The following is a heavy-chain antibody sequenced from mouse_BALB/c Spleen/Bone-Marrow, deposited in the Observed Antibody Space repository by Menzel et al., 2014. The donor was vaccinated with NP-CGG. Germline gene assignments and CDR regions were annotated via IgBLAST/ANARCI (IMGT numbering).Heavy chain of an antibody. J-gene: IGHJ2*01. Sequence: VQLQQSGAELVKPGASVKLSSTASGFNIKDTYMHWVKQRPEQGLEWIGRIDPANGNTKYDPKFQGKATITADTSSNTAYLQLSSLTSEDTAVYYCARIYYYGRGYFDYWGQGTTLTVSS. D-gene: IGHD1-1*01. CDR1: GFNIKDTY. V-gene: IGHV14-3*02. CDR2: IDPANGNT. CDR3: ARIYYYGRGYFDY.